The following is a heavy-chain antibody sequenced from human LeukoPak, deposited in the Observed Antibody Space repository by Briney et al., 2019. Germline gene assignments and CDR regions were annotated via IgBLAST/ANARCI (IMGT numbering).Heavy chain of an antibody. CDR2: TYSGGST. CDR1: GFTVSSNY. J-gene: IGHJ6*03. V-gene: IGHV3-66*04. D-gene: IGHD6-19*01. CDR3: ARLFNIPGGWYAPYYYYYMDV. Sequence: GGSLRLSCAASGFTVSSNYMSWVRQAPGKGLEWVSVTYSGGSTYYADSVKGRFTISRDNSKNTLYLQMNSLRAEDTAVYYCARLFNIPGGWYAPYYYYYMDVWGKGTTVTVSS.